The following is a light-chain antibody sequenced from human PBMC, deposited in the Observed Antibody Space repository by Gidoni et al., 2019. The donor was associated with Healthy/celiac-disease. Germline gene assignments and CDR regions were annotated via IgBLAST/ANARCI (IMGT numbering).Light chain of an antibody. CDR3: QQYGSSPST. CDR1: QSVSSSY. CDR2: GAS. V-gene: IGKV3-20*01. Sequence: VLTQSPGTLALSPGESATLSCRASQSVSSSYLAWYQQKPGQAPRLLIYGASSRATGIPDRFSGSGSGTDFTLTISRLEPEDFAVYYCQQYGSSPSTFGQGTKVEIK. J-gene: IGKJ1*01.